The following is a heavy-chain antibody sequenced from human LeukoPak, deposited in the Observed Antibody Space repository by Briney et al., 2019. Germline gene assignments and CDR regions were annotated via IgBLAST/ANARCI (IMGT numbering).Heavy chain of an antibody. CDR3: ARAGRSGYYYYGIDV. J-gene: IGHJ6*02. CDR1: GFTVSSNY. CDR2: IYSGGST. D-gene: IGHD3-10*01. V-gene: IGHV3-66*01. Sequence: GGSLRLSCAASGFTVSSNYMSWVRQAPGKGLEWVSVIYSGGSTYYADSVKGRFTISRDNSKNTLYLQMNSLRAEDTAVYYCARAGRSGYYYYGIDVWGQGTTVTVSS.